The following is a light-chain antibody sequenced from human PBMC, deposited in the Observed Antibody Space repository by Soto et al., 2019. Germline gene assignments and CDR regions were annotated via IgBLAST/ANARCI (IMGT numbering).Light chain of an antibody. V-gene: IGKV3-20*01. CDR3: QQYVSSPWA. J-gene: IGKJ1*01. Sequence: IMLTQSPAALSLSPEERATLSCRASQSVTTNMAWYQQKPGQAPRLLIYGASTRATGIPARFSGSGSGTDFTLTISRLEPEDFAVYYCQQYVSSPWAFGQGTKVDVK. CDR1: QSVTTN. CDR2: GAS.